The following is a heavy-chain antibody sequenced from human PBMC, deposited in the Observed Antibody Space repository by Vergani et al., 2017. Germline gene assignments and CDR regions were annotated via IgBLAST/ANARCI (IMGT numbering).Heavy chain of an antibody. CDR1: GVSVSSRDYS. CDR3: ASVNDYRVDY. D-gene: IGHD3-16*01. J-gene: IGHJ4*02. V-gene: IGHV4-61*02. CDR2: LYGRDNT. Sequence: QVHLQESGPELVKPSQTLSLTCTVSGVSVSSRDYSWTWIRQPAGRGLEWIGRLYGRDNTKYNPSLLSRVTISLDASKTQFSLTLTSVTAADAGVYYCASVNDYRVDYWGQGTLVTVSS.